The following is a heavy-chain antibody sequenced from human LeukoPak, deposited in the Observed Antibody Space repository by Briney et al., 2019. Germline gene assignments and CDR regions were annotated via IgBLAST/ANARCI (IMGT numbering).Heavy chain of an antibody. V-gene: IGHV4-30-4*08. D-gene: IGHD3-22*01. CDR3: ARTEVMDSSGYYYGSFDY. CDR2: IYYSGST. J-gene: IGHJ4*02. CDR1: GGSSSSGDYY. Sequence: SQTLSLTCTVSGGSSSSGDYYWSWIRQPPGKGLEWIGYIYYSGSTYYNPSLKSRVTISVDTSKNQFSLKLSSVTAADTAVYYCARTEVMDSSGYYYGSFDYWGLGTLVTVSS.